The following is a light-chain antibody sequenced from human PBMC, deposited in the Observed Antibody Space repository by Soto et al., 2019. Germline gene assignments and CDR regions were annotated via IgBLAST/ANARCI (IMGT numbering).Light chain of an antibody. CDR1: QSITTY. V-gene: IGKV1-39*01. J-gene: IGKJ4*01. CDR3: QQIYSAPLT. CDR2: AAS. Sequence: DIQMTQSPSSRSASVVDRVTITFLASQSITTYLNWYRQKPGKAPKLLIYAASSLQSGVPSRFSGSGSETEFTLSISSLQPEDFATYFCQQIYSAPLTFGGGTKVDIK.